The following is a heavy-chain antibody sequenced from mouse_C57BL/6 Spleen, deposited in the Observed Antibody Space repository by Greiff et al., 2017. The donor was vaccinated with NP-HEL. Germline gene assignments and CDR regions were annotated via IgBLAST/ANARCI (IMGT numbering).Heavy chain of an antibody. D-gene: IGHD1-1*01. CDR3: ARRITTGAMDY. Sequence: EVKLQESGPELVKPGDSVKISCKASGYSFTGYFMNWVMQSHGKSLEWIGSINPYNGDTFYNQKFKGKATLTVDKSSSTAHMELRSLTSEDSAVYYCARRITTGAMDYWGQGTSVTVSS. CDR1: GYSFTGYF. J-gene: IGHJ4*01. V-gene: IGHV1-20*01. CDR2: INPYNGDT.